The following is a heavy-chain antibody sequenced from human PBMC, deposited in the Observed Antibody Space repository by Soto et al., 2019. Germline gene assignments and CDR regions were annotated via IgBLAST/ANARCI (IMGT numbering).Heavy chain of an antibody. Sequence: QVQLVQSGAEVKKPGSSVKVSCKASGGTFSSYTISWVRQAPGQGLEWMGRIIPILGIANYAQKFQGRVTXTXDXXTSTAYMELSSLRSEDTAVYYCASLYGSGSYPFDYWGQGTLVTVSS. V-gene: IGHV1-69*02. CDR1: GGTFSSYT. CDR3: ASLYGSGSYPFDY. CDR2: IIPILGIA. J-gene: IGHJ4*02. D-gene: IGHD3-10*01.